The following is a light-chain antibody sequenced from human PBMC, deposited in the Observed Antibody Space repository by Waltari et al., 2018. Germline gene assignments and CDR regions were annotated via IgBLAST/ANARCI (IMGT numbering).Light chain of an antibody. J-gene: IGKJ5*01. CDR1: QSVSSGY. Sequence: EVVLTQSPGTLSLSPGERATLSCRASQSVSSGYLDWYQQKPAQAPMPLIYGASSRATGIPDRFSGSGSGTDFNLTISRLESEDFAMYYCQQYGSSITFGQGTRLEIK. CDR2: GAS. CDR3: QQYGSSIT. V-gene: IGKV3-20*01.